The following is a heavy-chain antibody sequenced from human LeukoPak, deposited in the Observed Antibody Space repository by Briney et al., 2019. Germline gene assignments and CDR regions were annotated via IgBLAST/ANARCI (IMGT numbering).Heavy chain of an antibody. V-gene: IGHV4-61*02. D-gene: IGHD3-10*01. Sequence: SETLSLTCTVSGYSISSGSYYWSWIRQPAGKGLEWIGRIYTSGSTNYNPSLKSRVTILIDTAKDHFSLNLSSVTAADTAVYYCARSDGYGLVGIWGQGTMVTVSS. J-gene: IGHJ3*02. CDR3: ARSDGYGLVGI. CDR2: IYTSGST. CDR1: GYSISSGSYY.